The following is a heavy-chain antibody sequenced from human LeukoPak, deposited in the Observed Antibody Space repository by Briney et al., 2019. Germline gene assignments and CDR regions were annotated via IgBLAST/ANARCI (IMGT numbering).Heavy chain of an antibody. D-gene: IGHD3-22*01. Sequence: SETLSLTRVVSGFSIRSNNWWGWIRQTPGKGLEWIGEINHSGSTNYNPSLKSRVTISVDTSKNQFSLKLSSVTAADTAVYYCARGGIYDSSGYGFYGGGYNWFDPWGQGTLVTVSS. V-gene: IGHV4/OR15-8*01. J-gene: IGHJ5*02. CDR1: GFSIRSNNW. CDR2: INHSGST. CDR3: ARGGIYDSSGYGFYGGGYNWFDP.